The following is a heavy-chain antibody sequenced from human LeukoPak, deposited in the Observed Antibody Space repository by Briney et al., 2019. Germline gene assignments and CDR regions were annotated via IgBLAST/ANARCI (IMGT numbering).Heavy chain of an antibody. Sequence: GGSLRLSCAASGFTFSSYWMSWVRQARGKGREWVANIKQEGSEKYYVDSVKGRFTISRDNAKNSLYLQMNSLRAEDTAVYYCARAGSYYRSDAFDIWGQGTMVTVSS. CDR1: GFTFSSYW. D-gene: IGHD1-26*01. V-gene: IGHV3-7*01. CDR2: IKQEGSEK. CDR3: ARAGSYYRSDAFDI. J-gene: IGHJ3*02.